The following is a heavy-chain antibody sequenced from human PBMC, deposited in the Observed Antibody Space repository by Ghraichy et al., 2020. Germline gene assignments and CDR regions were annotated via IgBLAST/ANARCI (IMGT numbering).Heavy chain of an antibody. J-gene: IGHJ3*02. CDR3: AKFDRDYRGGWYNDAFDI. CDR2: LSGSGGSA. D-gene: IGHD6-19*01. V-gene: IGHV3-23*01. Sequence: GGSLRLSCAASGFTFSSYAMSWVRQAPGKGLEWVSSLSGSGGSAYYADSVKGRFTISRDNSKNTLFLQMNSLRAEDTAVYYCAKFDRDYRGGWYNDAFDIWGQGTMVAVSS. CDR1: GFTFSSYA.